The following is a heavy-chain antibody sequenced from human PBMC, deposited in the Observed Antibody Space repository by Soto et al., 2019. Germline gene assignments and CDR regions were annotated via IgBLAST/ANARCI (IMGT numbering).Heavy chain of an antibody. Sequence: EVQLLESGGGLVQPGGSLRLSCAASGFTFSSDAMSWVRQAPGKGLEWVSTISGSGGSTYYADSVKGRFTISRDNSKNTLYLQMNSLRAEDTAVYYCAKENYDYIWVSYRYTGFGYFDYWGQGTLVTVSS. J-gene: IGHJ4*02. CDR2: ISGSGGST. CDR1: GFTFSSDA. CDR3: AKENYDYIWVSYRYTGFGYFDY. D-gene: IGHD3-16*02. V-gene: IGHV3-23*01.